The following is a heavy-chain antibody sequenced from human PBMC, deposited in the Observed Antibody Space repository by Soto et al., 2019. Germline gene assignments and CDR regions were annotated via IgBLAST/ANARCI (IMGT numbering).Heavy chain of an antibody. CDR1: GYSISSSNW. CDR3: ARREIQGHIDY. CDR2: IYYSGTT. Sequence: QVQLQESGPGLVKPSDTLSLTCAVSGYSISSSNWWGWIRQPPGKGLEWIGYIYYSGTTYYNPSLQIRVTMSIDTSKNQFSLKLTSVTAVDTAVYYCARREIQGHIDYWGQGTLVTVSS. J-gene: IGHJ4*02. D-gene: IGHD1-26*01. V-gene: IGHV4-28*01.